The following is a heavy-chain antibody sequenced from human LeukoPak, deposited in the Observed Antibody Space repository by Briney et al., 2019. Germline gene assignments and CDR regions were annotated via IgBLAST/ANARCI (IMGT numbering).Heavy chain of an antibody. D-gene: IGHD6-19*01. CDR2: ISASGGST. Sequence: GGSLRLSCAASGFTFSSYAMNWVRQAPGKGLEWVSAISASGGSTYYADSVKGRFTISRDNSKNTLYLQMNSLRAEDTAVYYCAKYGPPQWLINYYGMDVWGQGTTVTVSS. J-gene: IGHJ6*02. CDR3: AKYGPPQWLINYYGMDV. V-gene: IGHV3-23*01. CDR1: GFTFSSYA.